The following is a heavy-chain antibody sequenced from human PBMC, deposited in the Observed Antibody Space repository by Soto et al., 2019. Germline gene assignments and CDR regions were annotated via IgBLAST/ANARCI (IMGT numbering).Heavy chain of an antibody. Sequence: EVQLVESGGGLVQRGGSLRLSCAASGFNFSSFSMNWVRQATGRGLEWISYIGGGGRLISYADSVKGRFAISRDNAQTSLDLQMDSLRDEDTAVYYCARDLGWAFDCWGQGTLVTVSS. V-gene: IGHV3-48*02. D-gene: IGHD3-16*01. CDR2: IGGGGRLI. J-gene: IGHJ4*02. CDR3: ARDLGWAFDC. CDR1: GFNFSSFS.